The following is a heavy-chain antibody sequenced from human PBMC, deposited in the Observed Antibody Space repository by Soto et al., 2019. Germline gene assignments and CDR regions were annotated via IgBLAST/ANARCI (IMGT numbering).Heavy chain of an antibody. CDR3: ARRARPDFYYMDV. CDR2: ISSNGVGT. CDR1: GFTLGGYA. V-gene: IGHV3-64*01. Sequence: GGSLRLSCAASGFTLGGYAMDWVRQAPGKGLEYVSGISSNGVGTYYANSVQGRFTISRDNSKNTVYLQVGSLRPEDMAVYYCARRARPDFYYMDVWGKGTTVTVSS. J-gene: IGHJ6*03. D-gene: IGHD6-6*01.